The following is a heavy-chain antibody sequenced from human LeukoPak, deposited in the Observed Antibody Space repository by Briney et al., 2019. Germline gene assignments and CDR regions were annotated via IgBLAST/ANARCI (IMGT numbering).Heavy chain of an antibody. V-gene: IGHV4-39*01. D-gene: IGHD6-6*01. CDR2: IYYSGNT. Sequence: SETLSLTCTVSGVSISSSNSYWGWIRQPPGKGLEWIGSIYYSGNTYYNASLKSQVSISIDTSKNQFSLKLSSVTAADTAVYYCARVSISSIAGDAFDIWGQGTMVTVSS. CDR1: GVSISSSNSY. J-gene: IGHJ3*02. CDR3: ARVSISSIAGDAFDI.